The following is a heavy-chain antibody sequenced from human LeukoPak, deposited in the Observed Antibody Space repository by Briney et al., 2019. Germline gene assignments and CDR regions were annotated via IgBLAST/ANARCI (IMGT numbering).Heavy chain of an antibody. CDR3: ARTWLFSPRSCDY. D-gene: IGHD3-22*01. CDR2: IRYDGSNK. CDR1: GFTFSSYG. V-gene: IGHV3-30*02. Sequence: PGGSLRLSCAASGFTFSSYGMHWVRQAPGKGLEWVAFIRYDGSNKYYADSVKGRFTISRDNSKNTLYLQMNSLRAEDTAVYYCARTWLFSPRSCDYWGQGTLVTVSS. J-gene: IGHJ4*02.